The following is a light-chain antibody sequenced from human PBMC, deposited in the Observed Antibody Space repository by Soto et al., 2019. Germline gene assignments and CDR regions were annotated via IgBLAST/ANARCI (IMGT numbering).Light chain of an antibody. CDR3: QHYNNWPPWT. Sequence: EIVMTQSPATLSVSPGERATLSCRASQSVSSNLAWYQQKPGQAPRLLIYGASARATGIPARFGGSGSGTEFTPTISSLQSEDVALSYCQHYNNWPPWTFGQGTKVEIK. CDR1: QSVSSN. J-gene: IGKJ1*01. V-gene: IGKV3-15*01. CDR2: GAS.